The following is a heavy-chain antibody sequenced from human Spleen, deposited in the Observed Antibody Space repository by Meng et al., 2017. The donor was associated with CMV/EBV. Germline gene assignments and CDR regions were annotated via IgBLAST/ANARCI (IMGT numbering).Heavy chain of an antibody. D-gene: IGHD3-10*01. Sequence: TLSCRVPGSPFTRYYRHWVRQAPGQGLEWMGWIDPNSGGTNYAQKFQGRVSMTRDTSISTAYMELSRLRSDDTAVCYCARGKFDYWGQGTLVTVSS. CDR2: IDPNSGGT. CDR3: ARGKFDY. CDR1: GSPFTRYY. J-gene: IGHJ4*02. V-gene: IGHV1-2*02.